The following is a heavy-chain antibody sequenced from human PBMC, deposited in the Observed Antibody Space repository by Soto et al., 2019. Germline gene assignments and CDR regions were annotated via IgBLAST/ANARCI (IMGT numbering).Heavy chain of an antibody. CDR3: AKEEVVLLWFGELSSFDY. V-gene: IGHV3-30*18. J-gene: IGHJ4*02. CDR1: GFTFSSYG. Sequence: GGSLRLSCAAPGFTFSSYGMHWVRQAPGKGLEWVAVISYDGSNKYYADSVKGRFTISRDNSKNTLYLQMNSLRAEDTAVYYCAKEEVVLLWFGELSSFDYWGQGTLVTVSS. D-gene: IGHD3-10*01. CDR2: ISYDGSNK.